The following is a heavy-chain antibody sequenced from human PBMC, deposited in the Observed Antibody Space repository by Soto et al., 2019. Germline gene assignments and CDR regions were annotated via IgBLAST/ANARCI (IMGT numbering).Heavy chain of an antibody. J-gene: IGHJ1*01. Sequence: EVQLVESGGGLIQPGGSLGLSCAASGFTVIANYMTWVRRPPGKGLGWVPVIYSGGSTYYADSVKGRFTISRDNSKNTLYLQMNSLRAEDTAVYYCARDRVESGYPEYFQHWGQGTLVTVSS. D-gene: IGHD3-22*01. V-gene: IGHV3-53*01. CDR3: ARDRVESGYPEYFQH. CDR1: GFTVIANY. CDR2: IYSGGST.